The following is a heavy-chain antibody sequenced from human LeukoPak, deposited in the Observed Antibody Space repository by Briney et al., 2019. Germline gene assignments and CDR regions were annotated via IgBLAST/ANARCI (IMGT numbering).Heavy chain of an antibody. Sequence: SETLSLTCTVSGGSISSYYWSWIRQPAGKGLEWIGRIYTSGSTNYNPSLKSRVTISVDTSKNQFSLKLSSVTAADTAVYYCARDWSDSSGYYPGLNWGQGTLVTVSS. V-gene: IGHV4-4*07. CDR1: GGSISSYY. CDR3: ARDWSDSSGYYPGLN. D-gene: IGHD3-22*01. J-gene: IGHJ4*02. CDR2: IYTSGST.